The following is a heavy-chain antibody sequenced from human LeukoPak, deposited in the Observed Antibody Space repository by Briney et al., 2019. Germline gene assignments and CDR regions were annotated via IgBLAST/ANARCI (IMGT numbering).Heavy chain of an antibody. CDR2: IYTSGST. J-gene: IGHJ4*02. Sequence: PSRTLSLTCSVSGDSITSGDSYWTWIRQPAGRGLEWIGLIYTSGSTKYNPSLKSRITMSLDTSKNQISLQLNSVTAADTAVYYCAREYSHWGQGTLVTVSS. CDR3: AREYSH. D-gene: IGHD5-12*01. V-gene: IGHV4-61*02. CDR1: GDSITSGDSY.